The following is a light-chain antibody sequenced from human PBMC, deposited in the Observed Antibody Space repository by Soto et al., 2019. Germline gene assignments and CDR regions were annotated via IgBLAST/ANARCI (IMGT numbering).Light chain of an antibody. Sequence: IQMTQSPSSVSASVGDRVTITCRASQVISSRLAWYQQKPGKAPNLLIYAASSLQSGVPSRFSGSGSETDFTLTIGSLQPEDFATYYCQQSNSFPLTFGGGTKVEIK. CDR1: QVISSR. V-gene: IGKV1-12*01. CDR3: QQSNSFPLT. CDR2: AAS. J-gene: IGKJ4*01.